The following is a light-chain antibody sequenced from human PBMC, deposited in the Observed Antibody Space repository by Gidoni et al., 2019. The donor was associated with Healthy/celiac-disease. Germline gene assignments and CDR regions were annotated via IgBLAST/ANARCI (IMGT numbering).Light chain of an antibody. CDR1: QSISSN. J-gene: IGKJ2*01. CDR3: QQYNNWLYT. V-gene: IGKV3-15*01. CDR2: GAS. Sequence: PASLSVSPGERATLSCRASQSISSNLAWYQQKPGQAPRLLIYGASTRATGIPARFSGSGSGTEFTLTISSLQSEDFAVYYCQQYNNWLYTFGQGTKLEIK.